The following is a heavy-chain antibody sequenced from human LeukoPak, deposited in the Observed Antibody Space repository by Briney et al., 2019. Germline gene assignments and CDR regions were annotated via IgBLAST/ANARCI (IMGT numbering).Heavy chain of an antibody. CDR2: ISYDGSNK. Sequence: PGGSLRLSCAASGFTFSSYAMHWVRQAPGKGLEWVAVISYDGSNKYYADSVKGRFTISRDNSKNTLYLQMNSLRAEDTAVYYCAKGVTGTTPPGYWGQGTLVTVSS. CDR3: AKGVTGTTPPGY. J-gene: IGHJ4*02. D-gene: IGHD1-7*01. V-gene: IGHV3-30-3*01. CDR1: GFTFSSYA.